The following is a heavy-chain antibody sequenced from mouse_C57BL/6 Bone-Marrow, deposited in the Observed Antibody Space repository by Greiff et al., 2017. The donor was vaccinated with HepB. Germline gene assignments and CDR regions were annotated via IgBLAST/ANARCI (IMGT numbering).Heavy chain of an antibody. CDR3: ARQEVTPVTWFAY. Sequence: VQLQQPGAELVKPGASVKLSCKASGYTFTSYWMQWVKQRPGQGLEWIGEIDPSDSYTNYNQKFKGKATLTVDTSSSTAYMQLSSLTSEDSAVYYCARQEVTPVTWFAYWGQGTLVTVSA. V-gene: IGHV1-50*01. CDR2: IDPSDSYT. CDR1: GYTFTSYW. D-gene: IGHD2-2*01. J-gene: IGHJ3*01.